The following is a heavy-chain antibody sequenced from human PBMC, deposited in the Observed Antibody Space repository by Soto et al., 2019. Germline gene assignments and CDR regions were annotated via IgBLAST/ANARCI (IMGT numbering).Heavy chain of an antibody. CDR2: ISHDGSVT. V-gene: IGHV3-30*15. Sequence: QVQLVESGGGVVEPGRSLRLSCAASGFTFRSYAMPWVRQAPGKGLEWVAVISHDGSVTYYSESVKGRFTMSRDNSKETLFLQMSSLRSEDTAIYYCAKDEYWESHFYYFMDLWGRGTTVTVSS. CDR3: AKDEYWESHFYYFMDL. CDR1: GFTFRSYA. J-gene: IGHJ6*03. D-gene: IGHD1-26*01.